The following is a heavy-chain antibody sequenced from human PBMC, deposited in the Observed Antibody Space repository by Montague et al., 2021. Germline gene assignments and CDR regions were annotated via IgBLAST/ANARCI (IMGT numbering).Heavy chain of an antibody. CDR1: GVSINNNSFF. CDR2: VYDSGRT. Sequence: SETLSLTCTVSGVSINNNSFFWAWIRQPPGKGLEWIGSVYDSGRTHYNPSLKSRVTIFVDTSKNQFSLNLTSVTAADTSVFYCSRGPCFFDSRGDYTFDSFDIWGQGTMVTVSS. CDR3: SRGPCFFDSRGDYTFDSFDI. D-gene: IGHD3-22*01. J-gene: IGHJ3*02. V-gene: IGHV4-39*01.